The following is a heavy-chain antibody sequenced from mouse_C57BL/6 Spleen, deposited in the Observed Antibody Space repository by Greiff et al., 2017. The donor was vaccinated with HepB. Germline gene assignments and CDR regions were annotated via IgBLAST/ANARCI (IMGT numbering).Heavy chain of an antibody. J-gene: IGHJ2*01. Sequence: EVQLVESGGGLVKPGGSLKLSCAASGFTFSSYAMSWVRQTPEKRLEWVATISDGGSYTYYPDNVKGRFTISRDNAKNNLYLQMSHLKSEDKAMYYCAIEGGDYGSYCDYWGQGTTLIVSS. CDR1: GFTFSSYA. V-gene: IGHV5-4*01. D-gene: IGHD1-1*01. CDR3: AIEGGDYGSYCDY. CDR2: ISDGGSYT.